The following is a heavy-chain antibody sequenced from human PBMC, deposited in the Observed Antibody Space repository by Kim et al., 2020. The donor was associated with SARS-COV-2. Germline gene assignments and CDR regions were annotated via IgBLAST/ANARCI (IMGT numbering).Heavy chain of an antibody. J-gene: IGHJ4*02. CDR3: ARDLSRPQLVFDY. D-gene: IGHD6-13*01. V-gene: IGHV4-38-2*02. CDR1: GYSISSGYY. CDR2: IYHSGST. Sequence: SETLSLTCTVSGYSISSGYYWGWIRQPPGKGLEWIGSIYHSGSTYYNPSLKSRVTISVDTSKNQFSLKLSSVTAADTAVYYCARDLSRPQLVFDYWGQGT.